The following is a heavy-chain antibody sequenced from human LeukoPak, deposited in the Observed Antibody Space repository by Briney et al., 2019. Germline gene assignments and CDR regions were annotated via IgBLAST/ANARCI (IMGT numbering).Heavy chain of an antibody. CDR3: AKDTSPYYGSGSQPGDY. D-gene: IGHD3-10*01. Sequence: GGSLRLSCAASGFTFSSYAMSWVRQAPGKGLEWVSAISGSGGSTYYADSVKGRFTISRDNSKNTLYLQMNSLRAEDTAVYYCAKDTSPYYGSGSQPGDYWGQGTLVTVSS. CDR2: ISGSGGST. V-gene: IGHV3-23*01. CDR1: GFTFSSYA. J-gene: IGHJ4*02.